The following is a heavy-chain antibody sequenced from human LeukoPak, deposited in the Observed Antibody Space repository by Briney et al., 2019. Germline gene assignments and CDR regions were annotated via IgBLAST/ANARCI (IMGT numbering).Heavy chain of an antibody. Sequence: PGGSLRLSCAASGFTFSSYWMNWVRQAPGKGLEWVANIKQDGSEKDYVDSVKGRFTISRDNAKSSLYLQMNSLRAEDTAVYYCARVSSLAVAGFFDHWGQGILVTVSS. J-gene: IGHJ4*02. CDR3: ARVSSLAVAGFFDH. CDR2: IKQDGSEK. D-gene: IGHD6-19*01. V-gene: IGHV3-7*01. CDR1: GFTFSSYW.